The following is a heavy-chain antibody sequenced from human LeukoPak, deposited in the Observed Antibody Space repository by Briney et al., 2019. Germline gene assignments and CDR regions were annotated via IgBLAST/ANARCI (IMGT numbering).Heavy chain of an antibody. J-gene: IGHJ4*02. D-gene: IGHD3-22*01. CDR1: GFTFSSYA. Sequence: GGSLRLSCAASGFTFSSYAMSWVRQAPGNGLEWVSAISGSGGSTYYADSVKGRFTISRDNSKNTLYLQMNSLRAEDTAVYYCAKDHDYDSSGYPPSGDYWGQGTLVTVSS. CDR2: ISGSGGST. CDR3: AKDHDYDSSGYPPSGDY. V-gene: IGHV3-23*01.